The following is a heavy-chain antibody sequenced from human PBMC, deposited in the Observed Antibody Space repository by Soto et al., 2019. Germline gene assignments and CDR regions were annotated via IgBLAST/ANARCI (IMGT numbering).Heavy chain of an antibody. Sequence: SETLSLTCTVSGGSISSGGYYWTWIRQHPGKGLEWIGYNYYSGSTNYNPSLKSRVTISVDTSKNQFSLKLSSVTAADTAVYYCARGIEGWYQGRYYYGMDVWGQGTTVTVSS. D-gene: IGHD6-19*01. V-gene: IGHV4-61*08. CDR1: GGSISSGGYY. CDR2: NYYSGST. CDR3: ARGIEGWYQGRYYYGMDV. J-gene: IGHJ6*02.